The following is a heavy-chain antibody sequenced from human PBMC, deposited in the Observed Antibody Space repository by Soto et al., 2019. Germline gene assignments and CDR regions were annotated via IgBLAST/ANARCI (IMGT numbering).Heavy chain of an antibody. V-gene: IGHV3-30*03. CDR3: ARGDIGLDY. Sequence: QVQLEESGGGVVQPERSLRLSCVGSGFIFSRYGMHWVRQAPGKGLEWVAVISYDGSNKYYGASVKGRFTISRDNSRKTLYLQMNSLSADDTAVYYRARGDIGLDYWGQGTLVTVSS. J-gene: IGHJ4*02. CDR2: ISYDGSNK. CDR1: GFIFSRYG. D-gene: IGHD5-12*01.